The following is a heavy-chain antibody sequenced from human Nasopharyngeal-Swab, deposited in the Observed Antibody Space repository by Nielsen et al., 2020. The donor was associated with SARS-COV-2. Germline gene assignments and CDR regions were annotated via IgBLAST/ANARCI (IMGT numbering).Heavy chain of an antibody. Sequence: SCAASGFTFSHYGMHWVRQAPGKGLEWVAAISYDGSNKRYVDTVKGRFTISRDNSNNTLYLEVDSLRAEDTAVYYCAKCSSRCYALHYWGQGTLVTVSS. CDR3: AKCSSRCYALHY. CDR1: GFTFSHYG. CDR2: ISYDGSNK. J-gene: IGHJ4*02. D-gene: IGHD2-2*01. V-gene: IGHV3-30*18.